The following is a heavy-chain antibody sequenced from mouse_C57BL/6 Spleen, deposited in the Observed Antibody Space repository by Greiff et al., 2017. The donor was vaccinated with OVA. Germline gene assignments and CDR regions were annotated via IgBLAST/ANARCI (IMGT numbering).Heavy chain of an antibody. CDR1: GFSLTNYN. V-gene: IGHV2-2*01. J-gene: IGHJ3*01. CDR2: IWSGGNT. CDR3: ARNFGLQAWFAY. D-gene: IGHD2-4*01. Sequence: QVQLQQSGPGLVQPSQSLSITCTVSGFSLTNYNIHWVRQSPGKGLEWLGVIWSGGNTDYNAAFISRLSISKDNSKSQVFFKMNSLQVDDTAIYYCARNFGLQAWFAYWGQGTLVTVSA.